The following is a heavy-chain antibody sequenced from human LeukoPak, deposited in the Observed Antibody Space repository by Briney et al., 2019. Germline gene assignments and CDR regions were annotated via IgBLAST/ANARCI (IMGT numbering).Heavy chain of an antibody. J-gene: IGHJ3*02. CDR3: ARDGGVTTRDAFDI. Sequence: QPGGSLRLSCAASGFSFSSYGMHWVRQAPGKGLEWVAFIRYDGSSKYNEDSVKGRFTISRDDSKNTLYLQMNSLRAEDTAVYYCARDGGVTTRDAFDIWGQGTMVTVSS. CDR2: IRYDGSSK. D-gene: IGHD4-17*01. CDR1: GFSFSSYG. V-gene: IGHV3-30*02.